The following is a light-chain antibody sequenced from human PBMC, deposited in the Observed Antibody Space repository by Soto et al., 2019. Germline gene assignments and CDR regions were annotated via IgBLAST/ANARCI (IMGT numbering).Light chain of an antibody. V-gene: IGLV2-14*01. J-gene: IGLJ2*01. CDR2: EVS. CDR3: SSYRTGRRV. CDR1: NNVVGAYTY. Sequence: QSVLTQPASVSGSPGQSITISCTGTNNVVGAYTYVSWYQQHPGKAPRLIIYEVSERPSGVSNRFSGSKSGNTATLVISGLQAEDGGDYYCSSYRTGRRVFGGGTKVTVL.